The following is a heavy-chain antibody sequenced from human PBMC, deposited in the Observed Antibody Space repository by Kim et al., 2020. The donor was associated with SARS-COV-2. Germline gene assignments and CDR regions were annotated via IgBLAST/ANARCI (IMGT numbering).Heavy chain of an antibody. D-gene: IGHD7-27*01. CDR1: GDSVSSYNAA. V-gene: IGHV6-1*01. J-gene: IGHJ4*02. CDR2: TYYRSKWFN. CDR3: ARESTGGLDYFDY. Sequence: SQTLSLTCFISGDSVSSYNAAWNWIRQSPSIGLEWLGRTYYRSKWFNDYAVSVRSRITINSDTSKNQFSLRLNSAIPEDTAVYYCARESTGGLDYFDYWGQGTLVTVSS.